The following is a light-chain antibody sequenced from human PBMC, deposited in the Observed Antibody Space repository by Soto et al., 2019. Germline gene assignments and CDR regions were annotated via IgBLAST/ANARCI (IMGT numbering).Light chain of an antibody. V-gene: IGKV3-15*01. Sequence: MVLTQSPATLSVSPGERVTLSCRASQAIGINLAWYQQKPGLAPRLRMYGASNRATDVPARFVGGGSGTDFSLTVTGVQSEDFGVYYCQQYLNWPSLTFGGGTKVEIK. CDR3: QQYLNWPSLT. J-gene: IGKJ4*01. CDR2: GAS. CDR1: QAIGIN.